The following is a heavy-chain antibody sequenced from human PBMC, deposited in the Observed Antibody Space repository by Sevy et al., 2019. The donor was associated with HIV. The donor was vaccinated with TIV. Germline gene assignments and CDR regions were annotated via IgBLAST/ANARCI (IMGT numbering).Heavy chain of an antibody. CDR2: VSSDGTNT. Sequence: GGSLRLSCGASGFDFREYAMHWVRQAPGKGLEWVAAVSSDGTNTYYVDSVKGRFTISRDSSQNTLFLHMNSLRVEDTGVFYWSKVGMQLLAYFGFWGQGTLVTGSS. CDR3: SKVGMQLLAYFGF. J-gene: IGHJ4*02. V-gene: IGHV3-30*18. CDR1: GFDFREYA. D-gene: IGHD2-21*01.